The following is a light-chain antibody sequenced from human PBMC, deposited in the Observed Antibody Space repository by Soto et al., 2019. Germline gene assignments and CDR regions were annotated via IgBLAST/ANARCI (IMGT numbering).Light chain of an antibody. V-gene: IGKV3-20*01. Sequence: EIVLTQSPGTLSLSPGEIDTLSCRASQSVSGSSLAWYQLKPGQAPRLLISGASSRATGVTDRFSGSESGTDFTFIISRLEPEDFGMYYCHQYGSFPHTFGQGTELETK. J-gene: IGKJ2*01. CDR3: HQYGSFPHT. CDR2: GAS. CDR1: QSVSGSS.